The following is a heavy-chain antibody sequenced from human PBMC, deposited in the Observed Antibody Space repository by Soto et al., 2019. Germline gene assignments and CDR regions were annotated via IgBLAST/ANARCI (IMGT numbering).Heavy chain of an antibody. V-gene: IGHV4-31*03. Sequence: QVQLQESGPGLVKPSQTLSLTCTVSGGSISGGTYYWSWIRQPPGQGLEWSGYIYFSGSTYYNPSLTSRVIISVDTSKNQFSLRLSSVTAADTAVYYCARGDWPTQMDVWGQGTTVTVSS. J-gene: IGHJ6*02. CDR2: IYFSGST. D-gene: IGHD2-21*01. CDR3: ARGDWPTQMDV. CDR1: GGSISGGTYY.